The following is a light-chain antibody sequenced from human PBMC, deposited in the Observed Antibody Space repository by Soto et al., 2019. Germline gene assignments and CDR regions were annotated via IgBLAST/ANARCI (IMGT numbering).Light chain of an antibody. V-gene: IGKV1-9*01. CDR3: QQVNNYPLT. J-gene: IGKJ4*01. Sequence: DIQSTQPPSFLSASVGDRVTLTCLASQGISTFLAWYQQHPGTAPKRLIYDASNLQSGVPSRFSGSGSGTEFTLTISSLQPEDFATYYCQQVNNYPLTFGGGTKVDIK. CDR1: QGISTF. CDR2: DAS.